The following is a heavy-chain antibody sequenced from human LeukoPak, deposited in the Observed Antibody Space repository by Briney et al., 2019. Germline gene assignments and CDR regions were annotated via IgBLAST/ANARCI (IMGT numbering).Heavy chain of an antibody. D-gene: IGHD3-22*01. J-gene: IGHJ4*02. V-gene: IGHV1-18*01. CDR3: ARVATYYYDSSGYVAHFDY. Sequence: ASVKVSCKASGYTFTSYGISWVRQAPGQGLEWMGWISAYNGNTNYAQKPQGRVTMTTDTSTSTAYMELRSLRSDDTAVYYCARVATYYYDSSGYVAHFDYWGQGTLDTVSS. CDR2: ISAYNGNT. CDR1: GYTFTSYG.